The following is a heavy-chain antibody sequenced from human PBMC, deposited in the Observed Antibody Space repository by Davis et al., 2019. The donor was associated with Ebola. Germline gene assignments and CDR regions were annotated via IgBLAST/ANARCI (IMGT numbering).Heavy chain of an antibody. D-gene: IGHD2-2*01. V-gene: IGHV3-53*01. CDR2: IYSGGST. J-gene: IGHJ6*02. Sequence: GESLKISCAASGFTVSSNYMSWVRQAPGKGLEWVSVIYSGGSTYYADSVKGRFTISRDNSKNTLYLQMNSLRAADTAVYYCARVSVPAALVPIDYYAMDVWGQGTTVTVSS. CDR3: ARVSVPAALVPIDYYAMDV. CDR1: GFTVSSNY.